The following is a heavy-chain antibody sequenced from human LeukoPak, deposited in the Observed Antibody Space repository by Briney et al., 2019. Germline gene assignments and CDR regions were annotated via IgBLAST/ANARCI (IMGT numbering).Heavy chain of an antibody. D-gene: IGHD6-25*01. V-gene: IGHV1-69*04. CDR2: TIPIGGRA. CDR1: GGTFTIYA. CDR3: ARDLSTSATWEFDY. Sequence: GASVKLSFKSSGGTFTIYAITLVRQAPGQGLELMGITIPIGGRANYAQKFQGRVTITADKSKSKAYMELGRLRSDGTAVYYCARDLSTSATWEFDYWGQGTMVTVSS. J-gene: IGHJ4*02.